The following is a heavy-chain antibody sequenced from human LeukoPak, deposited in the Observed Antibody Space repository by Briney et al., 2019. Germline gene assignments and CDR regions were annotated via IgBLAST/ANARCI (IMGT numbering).Heavy chain of an antibody. Sequence: GGSLRLSCTASGFTFGDYAMSWVRQAPGKGLEWVGFIRSKAYGGTTEYAASVKGRFTISRDDSKSIAYLQMNSLKTEDIAVYYCTREAGRYSSSWYWSNYYYYGMDVWGQGTTVTVSS. J-gene: IGHJ6*02. CDR2: IRSKAYGGTT. V-gene: IGHV3-49*04. CDR3: TREAGRYSSSWYWSNYYYYGMDV. D-gene: IGHD6-13*01. CDR1: GFTFGDYA.